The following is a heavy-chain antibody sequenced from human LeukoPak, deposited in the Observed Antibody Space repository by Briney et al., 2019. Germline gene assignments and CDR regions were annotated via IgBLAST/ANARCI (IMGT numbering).Heavy chain of an antibody. Sequence: QPGGSLRLSCAASGFTFSSYAMSWVRQAPGKGLEWVSAISGSGGSTYYADSVKGRFTISRDNSKNTLYLQMNSLRAEDTAVYYCAKEYFPGWLREGRYFDYWGQGTLVTVSS. CDR2: ISGSGGST. CDR3: AKEYFPGWLREGRYFDY. J-gene: IGHJ4*02. CDR1: GFTFSSYA. D-gene: IGHD5-12*01. V-gene: IGHV3-23*01.